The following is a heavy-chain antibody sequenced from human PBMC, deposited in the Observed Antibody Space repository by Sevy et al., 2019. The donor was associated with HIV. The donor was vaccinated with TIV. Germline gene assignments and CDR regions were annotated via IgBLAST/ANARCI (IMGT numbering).Heavy chain of an antibody. Sequence: GGSLRLSCAASGFTFSSYWMSWVRQAPGKGLEWVANIKQDGSEKYYVDSVKGRFTISRDNAKNSLYLQMNSLRAEDTAVYYCAGGGVITIWGGGGMDVWGQGTTVTVSS. V-gene: IGHV3-7*01. CDR2: IKQDGSEK. D-gene: IGHD3-3*01. J-gene: IGHJ6*02. CDR3: AGGGVITIWGGGGMDV. CDR1: GFTFSSYW.